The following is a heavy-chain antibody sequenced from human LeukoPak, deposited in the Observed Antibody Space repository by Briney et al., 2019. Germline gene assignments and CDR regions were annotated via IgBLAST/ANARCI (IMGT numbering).Heavy chain of an antibody. CDR2: INPNSGGT. CDR1: GYTFTGYH. J-gene: IGHJ3*02. Sequence: ASVKVSCKASGYTFTGYHMHWVRQAPGQGPEWMGRINPNSGGTTYAQKFQGRVTMTRDTSISTAYMELSRLRSDDTAVFYCARQRSGWSYDAFDIWGQGTMVTVSS. D-gene: IGHD6-19*01. CDR3: ARQRSGWSYDAFDI. V-gene: IGHV1-2*06.